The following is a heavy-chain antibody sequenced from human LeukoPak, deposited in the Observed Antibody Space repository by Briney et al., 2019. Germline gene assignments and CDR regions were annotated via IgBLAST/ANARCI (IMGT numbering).Heavy chain of an antibody. J-gene: IGHJ3*02. CDR3: ARIPTNAVPAAHNGFDI. V-gene: IGHV4-59*04. CDR2: IYYSGST. CDR1: GGSISSYY. D-gene: IGHD2-2*01. Sequence: SETLSLTCTVSGGSISSYYWSWIRQPPGKGLEWIGNIYYSGSTYYNPSLRSRVTISVDTSKNQFSLKLSSVTAADTAVYYCARIPTNAVPAAHNGFDIWGQGTMPTVSS.